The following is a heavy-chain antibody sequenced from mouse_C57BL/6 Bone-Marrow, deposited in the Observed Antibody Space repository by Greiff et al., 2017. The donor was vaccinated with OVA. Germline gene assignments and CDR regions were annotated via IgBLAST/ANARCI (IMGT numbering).Heavy chain of an antibody. D-gene: IGHD4-1*01. CDR2: SRNKANDYTT. V-gene: IGHV7-1*01. CDR3: ARDENWEYYAMDY. CDR1: GFTFSDFY. J-gene: IGHJ4*01. Sequence: EVKLVESGGGLVQSGRSLRLSCATSGFTFSDFYMEWVRQAPGKGLEWIAASRNKANDYTTEYSASVKGRFIVSRDTSQSILYLQMNALRAEDTAIYYCARDENWEYYAMDYWGQGTSVTVSS.